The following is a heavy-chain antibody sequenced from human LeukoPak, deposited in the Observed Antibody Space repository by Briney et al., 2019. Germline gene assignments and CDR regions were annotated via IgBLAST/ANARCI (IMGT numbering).Heavy chain of an antibody. J-gene: IGHJ4*02. CDR1: GFTFSSNS. Sequence: GGSLRLSCTVSGFTFSSNSMSWVRQAPGKGLEWVSFIYSDNTHYSDSVKGRFTISRDNSKNTLYLQMNSLRAEDTAVYYCAGRAGAYSHPYDYWGLGTLVTVSS. D-gene: IGHD4/OR15-4a*01. CDR2: IYSDNT. CDR3: AGRAGAYSHPYDY. V-gene: IGHV3-53*01.